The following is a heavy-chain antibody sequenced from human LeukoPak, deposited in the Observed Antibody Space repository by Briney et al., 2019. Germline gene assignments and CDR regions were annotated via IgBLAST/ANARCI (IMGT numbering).Heavy chain of an antibody. D-gene: IGHD6-19*01. Sequence: PGGSLRLSCAASGFTFSSYAMSWVRQAPGKGLEWVSAISGSGGSTYYADSEKGRFTISRDNSKNTLYLQMNSLRAEDTAVYYCAILHIHSSGSDFWGQGTLVTVSS. CDR1: GFTFSSYA. J-gene: IGHJ4*02. CDR3: AILHIHSSGSDF. V-gene: IGHV3-23*01. CDR2: ISGSGGST.